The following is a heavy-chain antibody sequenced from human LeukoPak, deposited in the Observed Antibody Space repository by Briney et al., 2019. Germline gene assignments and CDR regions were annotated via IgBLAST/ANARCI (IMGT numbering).Heavy chain of an antibody. CDR2: INTKGGPT. V-gene: IGHV1-2*02. CDR1: GYSFTDYY. CDR3: ARADFIDAGPYLIGP. J-gene: IGHJ5*02. D-gene: IGHD3-3*01. Sequence: ASVKLSCKTSGYSFTDYYIHWVRQAPGQGLEWMGWINTKGGPTSSARKFQGRFPMTRDPSITTVYMDMAWLTSDDPAIYFCARADFIDAGPYLIGPWGQGTLVTVSS.